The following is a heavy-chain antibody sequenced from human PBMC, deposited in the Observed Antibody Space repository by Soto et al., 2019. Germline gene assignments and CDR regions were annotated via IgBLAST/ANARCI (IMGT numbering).Heavy chain of an antibody. V-gene: IGHV3-33*01. D-gene: IGHD1-26*01. Sequence: QMQLVESGGSVVQPGTSLRLSCAAFGFDFSSYGMHWVRQTPGKGLEWVAVLGFDGGGRYYADSVKGRFTVSRDNSKKMLYLQMDSLRAEDTALYYCAREPVGPDYAMDVWGQVTTVTVSS. CDR2: LGFDGGGR. CDR3: AREPVGPDYAMDV. CDR1: GFDFSSYG. J-gene: IGHJ6*02.